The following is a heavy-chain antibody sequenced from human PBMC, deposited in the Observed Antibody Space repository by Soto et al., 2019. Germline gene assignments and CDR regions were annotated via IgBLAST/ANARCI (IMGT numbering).Heavy chain of an antibody. Sequence: GGSLRLSCAASGFTFGSYAMSWVRQAPGKGLEWVSVISGNAVNTYYADSVKGRFTISRDNSKNTLYLQMNSLRAEDTAAYYCAKRVSSTNNWYSFEYWGRGTLVTVSS. V-gene: IGHV3-23*01. CDR3: AKRVSSTNNWYSFEY. CDR2: ISGNAVNT. D-gene: IGHD1-20*01. J-gene: IGHJ4*02. CDR1: GFTFGSYA.